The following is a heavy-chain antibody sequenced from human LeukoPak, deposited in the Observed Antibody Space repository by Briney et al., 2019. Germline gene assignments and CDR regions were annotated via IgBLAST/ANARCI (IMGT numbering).Heavy chain of an antibody. V-gene: IGHV3-7*01. D-gene: IGHD6-6*01. CDR2: IKQDESER. J-gene: IGHJ4*02. Sequence: GGSLRLSCEASGFSFSSYWMTGVRVPPGKGPEWVANIKQDESERYSVDSVKGRFTISRDNAKNSLYLQMNSLRAEDTAVYYCAREGSIAARFDYWGQGTLVTVSS. CDR1: GFSFSSYW. CDR3: AREGSIAARFDY.